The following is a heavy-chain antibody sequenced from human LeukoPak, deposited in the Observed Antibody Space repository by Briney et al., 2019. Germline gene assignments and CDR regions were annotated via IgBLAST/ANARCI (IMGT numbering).Heavy chain of an antibody. CDR2: ISWNSGSI. J-gene: IGHJ5*02. D-gene: IGHD2-15*01. Sequence: PGGSLRLSCEVSGFTFSQYNMNWVRQAPGKGLEWVSGISWNSGSIGYADSVKGRFTISRDNAKNSLYLQMNSLRAEDTALYYCAKDTGFDIVGGFWFDPWGQGTLVTVSS. CDR1: GFTFSQYN. CDR3: AKDTGFDIVGGFWFDP. V-gene: IGHV3-9*01.